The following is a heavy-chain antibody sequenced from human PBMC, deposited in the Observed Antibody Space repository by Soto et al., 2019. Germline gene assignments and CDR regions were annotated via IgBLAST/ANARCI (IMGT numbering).Heavy chain of an antibody. D-gene: IGHD1-7*01. Sequence: ASVKVSFKASGYTFTSYYMHWVRQAPGQGLEWMGIINPSGGSTSYAQKFQGRVTMTRDTSTSTVYMELSSLRSEDTAVYYCARALRGTTFSYYYYYGMDVWGQGTTVTVSS. V-gene: IGHV1-46*01. CDR2: INPSGGST. J-gene: IGHJ6*02. CDR3: ARALRGTTFSYYYYYGMDV. CDR1: GYTFTSYY.